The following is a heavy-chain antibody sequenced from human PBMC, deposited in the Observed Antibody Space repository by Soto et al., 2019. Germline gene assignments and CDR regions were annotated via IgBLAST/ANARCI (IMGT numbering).Heavy chain of an antibody. J-gene: IGHJ4*02. D-gene: IGHD2-2*01. V-gene: IGHV3-23*01. CDR2: ISGSGGST. CDR3: ATPVLPYCSSTSCYPDY. CDR1: GFTFSSYA. Sequence: EVQLLESGGGLVQPGGSLRLSCAASGFTFSSYAMSWVRQAPGKGLEWVSAISGSGGSTYYADSVKGRFTIYRDNSKNTLYLQMNSLRAEDTAVYYCATPVLPYCSSTSCYPDYWGQGTLVTVSS.